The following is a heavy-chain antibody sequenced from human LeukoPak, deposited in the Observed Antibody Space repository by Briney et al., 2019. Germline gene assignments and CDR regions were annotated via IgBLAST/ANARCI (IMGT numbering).Heavy chain of an antibody. J-gene: IGHJ5*02. V-gene: IGHV1-69*02. Sequence: ASVKVSCKASGGTFSSYTISWVRQAPGQGLEWMGRIIPILGIANYARKFQGRVTITADKSTSTAYMELSSLRSEDTAVYYCARGGYYYDSSGYYWFDPWGQGTLVTVFS. D-gene: IGHD3-22*01. CDR3: ARGGYYYDSSGYYWFDP. CDR1: GGTFSSYT. CDR2: IIPILGIA.